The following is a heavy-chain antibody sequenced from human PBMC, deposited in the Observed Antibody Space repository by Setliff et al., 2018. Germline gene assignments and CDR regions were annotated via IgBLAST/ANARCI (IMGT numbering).Heavy chain of an antibody. CDR3: AREQWLDPPGYYYMDV. Sequence: TSETLSLTCAVSGYSISSGYYWGWIRQPPGKGLEWIGEINHSGSTNYNPSLKSRVTMFVDTSKNQFSLKLNSVTAADMAVYYCAREQWLDPPGYYYMDVWAKGTTVTV. D-gene: IGHD6-19*01. CDR1: GYSISSGYY. V-gene: IGHV4-38-2*02. J-gene: IGHJ6*03. CDR2: INHSGST.